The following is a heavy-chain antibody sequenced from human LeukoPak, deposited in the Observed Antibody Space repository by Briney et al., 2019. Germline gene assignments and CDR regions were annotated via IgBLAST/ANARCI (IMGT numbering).Heavy chain of an antibody. CDR1: GFTFSSYW. D-gene: IGHD2-21*02. CDR2: IKQDGSEK. Sequence: GGSLRLSCAASGFTFSSYWMSWVRQAPGKGLEWVANIKQDGSEKYYVDSVKGRFTISRDNAKNSLYLQMNSLRAEDTAVYYCAREIRDQWWRPGYFQHWGQGTLVTVSS. CDR3: AREIRDQWWRPGYFQH. J-gene: IGHJ1*01. V-gene: IGHV3-7*01.